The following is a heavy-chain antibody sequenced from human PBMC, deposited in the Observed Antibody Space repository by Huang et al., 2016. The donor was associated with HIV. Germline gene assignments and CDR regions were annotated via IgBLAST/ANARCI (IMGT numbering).Heavy chain of an antibody. CDR1: GFTFRSYV. Sequence: EVHLVQSGGGLVQPGRSLRLSCVGSGFTFRSYVVNWVRQSPGRGLEWVATINQDGSERFYVDSVRGRFTSSRDNANDSMSLQLNSLKGEDMAVYFCTRGFRAKPGDYWGQGSLVTVSS. CDR2: INQDGSER. CDR3: TRGFRAKPGDY. D-gene: IGHD3-3*01. V-gene: IGHV3-7*01. J-gene: IGHJ4*02.